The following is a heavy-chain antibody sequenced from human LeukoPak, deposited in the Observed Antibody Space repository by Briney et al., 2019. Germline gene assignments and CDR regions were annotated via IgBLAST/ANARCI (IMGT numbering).Heavy chain of an antibody. D-gene: IGHD1-1*01. Sequence: GGSLRLSCETSGFTFSNYAMSWVRQAPGKGLEWVSAISGSGSRTYYADSVKARFTVSRDNSKNILYLQMHSLTVEDTAMYYCAKDYNAFDFWGQGTLVTVSS. V-gene: IGHV3-23*01. CDR1: GFTFSNYA. CDR2: ISGSGSRT. CDR3: AKDYNAFDF. J-gene: IGHJ4*02.